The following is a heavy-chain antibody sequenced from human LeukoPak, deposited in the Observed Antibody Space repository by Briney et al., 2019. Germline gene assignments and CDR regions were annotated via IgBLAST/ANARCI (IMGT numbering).Heavy chain of an antibody. J-gene: IGHJ4*02. CDR3: ARGGIHYYGSGSYYYFDY. Sequence: GGSLRLSCAASGFTFDDYGMSWVRQAPGKGLEWVSGINWNGGSTGYADSVKGRFTISRDNAKNSLYLQMNSLRAEDTALYYCARGGIHYYGSGSYYYFDYWGQGTLVTVSS. CDR2: INWNGGST. V-gene: IGHV3-20*04. CDR1: GFTFDDYG. D-gene: IGHD3-10*01.